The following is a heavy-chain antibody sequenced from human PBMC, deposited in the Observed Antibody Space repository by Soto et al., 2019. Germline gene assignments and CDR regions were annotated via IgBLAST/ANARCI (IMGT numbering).Heavy chain of an antibody. Sequence: QVQLQESGPGLLKASETLSLSCSVSGGSISKFYWSWIRKTAGKGREWRGRVYATGTTDYNPSLRSRVTMSVDISKKTFSLRLTSVTAADTGVYYCVRDGSKTLRDWFDPWGQGKLVTVSS. V-gene: IGHV4-4*07. CDR1: GGSISKFY. J-gene: IGHJ5*02. CDR3: VRDGSKTLRDWFDP. D-gene: IGHD4-17*01. CDR2: VYATGTT.